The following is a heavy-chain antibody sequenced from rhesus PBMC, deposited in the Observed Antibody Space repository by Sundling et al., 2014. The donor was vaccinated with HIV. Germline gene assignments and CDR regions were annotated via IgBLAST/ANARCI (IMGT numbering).Heavy chain of an antibody. CDR2: IYANTAST. Sequence: QVQLQESGPGLVKASETLSLTCAVSGFSITSSYYYWNWIRQSPGKGLEWIGYIYANTASTNYNPSLNNRVTISKDTSKNQFSLKLSSVTAADTAVYYCARDRIAAGRYYGLDSWGQGVVVTVSS. J-gene: IGHJ6*01. V-gene: IGHV4S13*01. CDR1: GFSITSSYYY. CDR3: ARDRIAAGRYYGLDS. D-gene: IGHD6-13*01.